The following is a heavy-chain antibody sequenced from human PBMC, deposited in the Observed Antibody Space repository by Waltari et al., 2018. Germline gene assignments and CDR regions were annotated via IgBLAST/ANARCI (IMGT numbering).Heavy chain of an antibody. CDR1: GYSISSGYY. CDR3: ARESGRYYGSGSWGNWFDP. J-gene: IGHJ5*02. CDR2: IYHSGGT. V-gene: IGHV4-38-2*02. Sequence: QVQLQESGPGLVKPSETLSLTCAVSGYSISSGYYWGWIRQPPGKGLEWIGSIYHSGGTYYNTSLKRRVTISVETSKNQFSLKRSSVAAADTAVYYCARESGRYYGSGSWGNWFDPWGQGTLVTVSS. D-gene: IGHD3-10*01.